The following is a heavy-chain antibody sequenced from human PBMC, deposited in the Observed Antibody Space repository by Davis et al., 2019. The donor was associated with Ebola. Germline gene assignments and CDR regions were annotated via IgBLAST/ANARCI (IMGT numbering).Heavy chain of an antibody. J-gene: IGHJ4*02. V-gene: IGHV4-39*01. CDR3: ARHVITGYCFDY. D-gene: IGHD1-14*01. CDR2: VYYSGST. Sequence: GSLRLSCTVSGGSLNSDSDFWGWIRQPPGKGLEWIGTVYYSGSTYYNPSLKSRVTISVDTSKNQLSLKLSSVTAADTAVYYCARHVITGYCFDYWGQGTLVTVSS. CDR1: GGSLNSDSDF.